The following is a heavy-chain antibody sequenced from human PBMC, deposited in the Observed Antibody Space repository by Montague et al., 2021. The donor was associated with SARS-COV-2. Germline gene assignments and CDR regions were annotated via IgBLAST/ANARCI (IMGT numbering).Heavy chain of an antibody. CDR3: ARNPGEYYGMDV. CDR2: IYSSGSI. Sequence: SETLSLTCAVYGGSSSNYYWSWIRQPAGKGLEWIGRIYSSGSINXNPSLKTRITLSVDTSKNQLSLRLNSVTAADTAVYYCARNPGEYYGMDVWGQGTTVTVSS. CDR1: GGSSSNYY. V-gene: IGHV4-59*10. D-gene: IGHD3-16*01. J-gene: IGHJ6*02.